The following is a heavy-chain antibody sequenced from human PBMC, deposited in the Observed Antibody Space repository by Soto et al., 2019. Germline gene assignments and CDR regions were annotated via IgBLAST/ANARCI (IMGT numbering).Heavy chain of an antibody. J-gene: IGHJ6*02. D-gene: IGHD3-10*01. CDR2: IYYSGST. Sequence: PSETLSLTCTVSGGSISSGGYYWSWIRQHPGKGLEWIGYIYYSGSTYYNPSLKSRVTISVDTSKNQFSLKLSSVTAADTAVYYCARDRVNYGFSYYYYGMDVWGQGTTVTVSS. CDR3: ARDRVNYGFSYYYYGMDV. CDR1: GGSISSGGYY. V-gene: IGHV4-31*03.